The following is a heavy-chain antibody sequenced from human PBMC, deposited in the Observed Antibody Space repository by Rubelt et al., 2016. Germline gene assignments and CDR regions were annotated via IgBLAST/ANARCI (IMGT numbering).Heavy chain of an antibody. CDR2: ISGSGGST. V-gene: IGHV3-23*01. J-gene: IGHJ1*01. Sequence: VSAISGSGGSTYYADSVKGRFTISRDNSKNTLYLQMNSLRAEDTAVYYCAKLLSDGHYDILTGYYLGYYFQHWGQGTLVTVSS. D-gene: IGHD3-9*01. CDR3: AKLLSDGHYDILTGYYLGYYFQH.